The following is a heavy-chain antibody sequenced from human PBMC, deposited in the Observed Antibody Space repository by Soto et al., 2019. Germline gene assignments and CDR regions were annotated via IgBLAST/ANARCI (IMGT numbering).Heavy chain of an antibody. CDR1: GFTFRDYS. J-gene: IGHJ4*02. CDR3: ARDVWSRASGPPDS. Sequence: GGSLRLSCAASGFTFRDYSMNWVRQAPGKGLEWISYIATSDTVRSYAHSVQGRFIISRDNAKKSLFLEMNSLRAEDTALYYCARDVWSRASGPPDSRGQGTLVTVSS. D-gene: IGHD3-10*01. V-gene: IGHV3-48*01. CDR2: IATSDTVR.